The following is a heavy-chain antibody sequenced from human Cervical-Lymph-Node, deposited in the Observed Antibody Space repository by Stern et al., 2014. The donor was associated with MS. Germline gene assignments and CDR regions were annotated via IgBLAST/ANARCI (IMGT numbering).Heavy chain of an antibody. J-gene: IGHJ4*02. D-gene: IGHD2-15*01. V-gene: IGHV3-30-3*01. Sequence: QVQLVKSGGGLVKPGRSLRLSCAPSGFTFSHFALHWVRQSPGEGLEWVAFISDDGAKEYYADSVKGRFTISRDNSNNTLYLQMTSMRTEDTAMYFCARERGYCSGGRCHPYSFDYWGQGTLVTVSS. CDR1: GFTFSHFA. CDR2: ISDDGAKE. CDR3: ARERGYCSGGRCHPYSFDY.